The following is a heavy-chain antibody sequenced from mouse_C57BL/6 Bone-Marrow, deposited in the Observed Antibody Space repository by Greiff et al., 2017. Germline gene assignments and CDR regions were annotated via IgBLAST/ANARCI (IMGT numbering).Heavy chain of an antibody. CDR2: ISYDGSN. J-gene: IGHJ2*01. CDR3: ARGGVVAPNFDY. Sequence: EVKLMESGPGLVKPSQSLSLTCSVTGYSITSGYYWNWIRQLPGNKLEWMGYISYDGSNNYNPSLKNRISITRDTSKNQFFLKLNSVTTEDTATYYCARGGVVAPNFDYWGQGTTLTVSS. D-gene: IGHD1-1*01. CDR1: GYSITSGYY. V-gene: IGHV3-6*01.